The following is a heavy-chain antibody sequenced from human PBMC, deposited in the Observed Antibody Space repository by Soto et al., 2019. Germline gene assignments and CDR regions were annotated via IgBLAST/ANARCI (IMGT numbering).Heavy chain of an antibody. J-gene: IGHJ4*02. CDR2: IYYSGST. V-gene: IGHV4-59*12. D-gene: IGHD1-1*01. CDR3: AGGPGTGTTPDY. CDR1: GGSIISYY. Sequence: QVQLQESGPGLVKPSETLSLTCTVSGGSIISYYWIWIRQPPGKGLEWIGYIYYSGSTNYNPSLNSRNTTPVATSKNRFSLKLSAVTAADTAVYYCAGGPGTGTTPDYCGQGTRVTFSS.